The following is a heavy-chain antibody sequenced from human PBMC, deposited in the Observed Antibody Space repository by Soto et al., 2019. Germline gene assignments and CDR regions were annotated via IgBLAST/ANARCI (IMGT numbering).Heavy chain of an antibody. J-gene: IGHJ4*02. CDR2: IYHVGNT. Sequence: SETLALTCTVSGGSMSSGGYSWNWIRQPPGRGLEWIGYIYHVGNTYYNPSLRSRVTMSVDVSRNQFSLKMTSLTAADTAVYYCARAPSTAMTFFDYWGQGSLVTVSS. D-gene: IGHD5-18*01. CDR3: ARAPSTAMTFFDY. CDR1: GGSMSSGGYS. V-gene: IGHV4-30-2*01.